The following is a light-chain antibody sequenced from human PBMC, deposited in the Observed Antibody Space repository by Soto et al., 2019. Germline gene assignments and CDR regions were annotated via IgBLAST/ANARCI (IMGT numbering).Light chain of an antibody. CDR1: QGIGDT. Sequence: EVGMRQSPATLSVSPGEGATLSCRASQGIGDTLAWYQHKPGQPPRLLIYDTSTRATGVPTRFSGSRSGAEFTLTINSLQSEDFATYYCQQGYSTPSITFGQGTRLEIK. J-gene: IGKJ5*01. CDR2: DTS. V-gene: IGKV3-15*01. CDR3: QQGYSTPSIT.